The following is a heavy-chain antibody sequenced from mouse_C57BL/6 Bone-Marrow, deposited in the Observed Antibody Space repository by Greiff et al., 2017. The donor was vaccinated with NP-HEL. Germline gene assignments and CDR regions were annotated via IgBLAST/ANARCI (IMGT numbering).Heavy chain of an antibody. D-gene: IGHD4-1*01. CDR3: ARRKLGSYWYFDV. Sequence: QVQLKESGAELVRPGASVKLSCKASGYTFTDYYINWVKQRPGQGLEWIARLYPGSGNTYYNEKFKGKATLTAAKSSSTASMPLSSLTSEDAAVYFCARRKLGSYWYFDVWGTGTTVTVSS. V-gene: IGHV1-76*01. CDR2: LYPGSGNT. CDR1: GYTFTDYY. J-gene: IGHJ1*03.